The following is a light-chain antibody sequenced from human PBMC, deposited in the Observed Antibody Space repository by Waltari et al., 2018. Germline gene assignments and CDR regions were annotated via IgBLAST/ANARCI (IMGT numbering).Light chain of an antibody. Sequence: QSALPQPASVSGPPGQSITISCTPTSSAIASSNYVYWYQQHPGKAPKLLLYDVTKRPSGVSNRFSGSKSGNTASLTISGLQGEDEADYYCSSHTSSSTLVFGGGTRLTVL. J-gene: IGLJ3*02. CDR1: SSAIASSNY. CDR3: SSHTSSSTLV. CDR2: DVT. V-gene: IGLV2-14*01.